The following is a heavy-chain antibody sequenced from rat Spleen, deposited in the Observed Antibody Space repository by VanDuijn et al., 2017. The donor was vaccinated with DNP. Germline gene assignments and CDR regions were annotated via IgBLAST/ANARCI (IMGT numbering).Heavy chain of an antibody. D-gene: IGHD1-4*01. CDR1: GFTFSDYN. V-gene: IGHV5S10*01. CDR3: ARHSDPGISAMDA. CDR2: IIYDGSRT. J-gene: IGHJ4*01. Sequence: EVQLVESGGGLVQPGRSLKLSCAASGFTFSDYNMAWVRQAPKKGLEWVATIIYDGSRTYYRDSVKGRFTVSRDNAKSSLYLQMDSLRSEDTATYYCARHSDPGISAMDAWGQGTSVTVSS.